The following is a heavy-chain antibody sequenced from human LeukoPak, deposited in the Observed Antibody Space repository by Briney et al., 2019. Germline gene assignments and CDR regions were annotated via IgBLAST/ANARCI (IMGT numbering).Heavy chain of an antibody. CDR2: IYSGGAI. D-gene: IGHD1-14*01. V-gene: IGHV3-53*01. CDR1: GFAVGSNY. J-gene: IGHJ4*02. CDR3: ARRPGN. Sequence: GGSLRLSCVAYGFAVGSNYMSWVRQAPGKGLEWVSLIYSGGAIRYADSVKGRFTISRDSSKNTLFLQMNDLTVEDTARYYCARRPGNWGQGILVTVSS.